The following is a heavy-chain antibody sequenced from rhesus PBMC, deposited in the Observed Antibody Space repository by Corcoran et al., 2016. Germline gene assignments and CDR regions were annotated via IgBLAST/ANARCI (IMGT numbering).Heavy chain of an antibody. D-gene: IGHD6-25*01. V-gene: IGHV1-111*02. CDR1: GYTFTDYY. CDR3: ATSGGATYYFDY. Sequence: EVQLVQSGAEVKKPGASVKISCKASGYTFTDYYLHWVRQAPGKGLEWIGRVDPEDGEAIHAQKFQDRATITADPSTDTAYMELSSLRSEDTAVYYCATSGGATYYFDYWGQGVLVTVSS. CDR2: VDPEDGEA. J-gene: IGHJ4*01.